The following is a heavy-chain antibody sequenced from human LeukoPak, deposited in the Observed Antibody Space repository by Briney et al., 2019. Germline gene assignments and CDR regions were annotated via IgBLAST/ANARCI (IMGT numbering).Heavy chain of an antibody. Sequence: GGSLRLSCVASGFTFSNYWMNWVRQAPGKGLEWVANIKEDGSEKNYADSVKGRFTISRDNAKNSLYLQMNSLRGEDTAVYYCARARYSDFWGQGTLVTVSS. CDR1: GFTFSNYW. CDR2: IKEDGSEK. CDR3: ARARYSDF. J-gene: IGHJ4*02. V-gene: IGHV3-7*01.